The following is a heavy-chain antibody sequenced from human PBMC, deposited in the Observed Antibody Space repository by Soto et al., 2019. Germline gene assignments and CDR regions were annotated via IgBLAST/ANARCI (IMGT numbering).Heavy chain of an antibody. CDR3: ARGSFLRYFDWLPSSSHFDY. D-gene: IGHD3-9*01. CDR1: GDSISSSY. CDR2: INHSGST. J-gene: IGHJ4*02. V-gene: IGHV4-59*12. Sequence: SETLSLTCTVSGDSISSSYWNWIRQAPGKGLEWIGDINHSGSTNYNPSLKSRVTISVDTSKNQFSLKLSSVTAADTAVYYCARGSFLRYFDWLPSSSHFDYWGQGTLVTVSS.